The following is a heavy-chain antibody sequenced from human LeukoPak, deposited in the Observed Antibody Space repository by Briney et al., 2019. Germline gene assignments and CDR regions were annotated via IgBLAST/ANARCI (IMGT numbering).Heavy chain of an antibody. CDR2: IYAGDSST. Sequence: GESLMISCKGSGFTFSTYSFAWVRQMPGKGLEWMGVIYAGDSSTRYSPSFQGQVTISVDKSISTAYLQWSSLKASDSAIYYCARHSCYDSWGRGTLVTVSS. CDR1: GFTFSTYS. V-gene: IGHV5-51*01. J-gene: IGHJ4*02. D-gene: IGHD3-16*01. CDR3: ARHSCYDS.